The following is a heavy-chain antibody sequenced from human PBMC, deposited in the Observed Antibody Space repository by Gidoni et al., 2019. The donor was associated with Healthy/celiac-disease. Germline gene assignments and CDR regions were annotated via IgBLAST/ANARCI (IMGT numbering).Heavy chain of an antibody. Sequence: EVQLVESGGGLIQPGGSLRLSCAASGFTVSRNYMSWVRQAPGKGLEWVAVIYSGGSTYYADSVKGRFTISRDNSKNTLYLQMNSLRAEDTAVYYCARARGYCSGGSCYYYYGMDVWGQGTTVTVSS. J-gene: IGHJ6*02. CDR2: IYSGGST. V-gene: IGHV3-53*01. CDR1: GFTVSRNY. CDR3: ARARGYCSGGSCYYYYGMDV. D-gene: IGHD2-15*01.